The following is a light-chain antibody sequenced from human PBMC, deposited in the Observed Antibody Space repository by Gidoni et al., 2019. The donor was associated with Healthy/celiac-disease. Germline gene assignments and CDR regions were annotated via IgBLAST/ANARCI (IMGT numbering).Light chain of an antibody. CDR3: QQYDNLPLT. Sequence: DIQMTQSPSSLSASVGDRVTITCQASQDISNYLTWYQQKPGKAPKLLIYDASNLETGVPSRFSGSGSGTDFTFTISSLHPEDIATYYCQQYDNLPLTFGGGTKVEIK. V-gene: IGKV1-33*01. CDR2: DAS. CDR1: QDISNY. J-gene: IGKJ4*01.